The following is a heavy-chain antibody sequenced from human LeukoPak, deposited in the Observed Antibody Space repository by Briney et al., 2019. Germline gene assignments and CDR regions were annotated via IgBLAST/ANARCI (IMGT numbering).Heavy chain of an antibody. CDR1: GFTFNTYA. CDR3: AKESHSRDYYYYYYMDV. Sequence: GGSLRLSCAASGFTFNTYAMSWVRQAPGKGLEWVSGISGSGGSTLYADSVEGRFTISRDNSKNTLYLQMNSLRAEDTAVYYCAKESHSRDYYYYYYMDVWGKGTTVTVSS. J-gene: IGHJ6*03. CDR2: ISGSGGST. V-gene: IGHV3-23*01.